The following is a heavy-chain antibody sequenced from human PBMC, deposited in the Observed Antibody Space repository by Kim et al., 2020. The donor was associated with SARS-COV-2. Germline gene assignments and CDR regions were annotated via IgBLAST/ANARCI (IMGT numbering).Heavy chain of an antibody. CDR3: AREGSGYI. CDR2: TGTT. J-gene: IGHJ4*02. D-gene: IGHD5-12*01. Sequence: TGTTNYNPALKSRVTRSVDTSKNQFCLKLSSVTAADTAVYYCAREGSGYIWGQGTLVTVSS. V-gene: IGHV4-59*01.